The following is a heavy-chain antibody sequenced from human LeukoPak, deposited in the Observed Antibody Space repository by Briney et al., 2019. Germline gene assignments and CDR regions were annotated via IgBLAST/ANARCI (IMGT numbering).Heavy chain of an antibody. Sequence: PGRSLRLSCAASGLTFSSYGMHWVRQAPGKGLEWVAVIWYGGSNKYYADSVKGRFTISRDNSKNTLYLQMNSLRAEDTAVYYCAKGGYYDTGGYYFKYYMDVWGKGTTVTVSS. CDR2: IWYGGSNK. CDR1: GLTFSSYG. CDR3: AKGGYYDTGGYYFKYYMDV. V-gene: IGHV3-33*08. D-gene: IGHD3-22*01. J-gene: IGHJ6*03.